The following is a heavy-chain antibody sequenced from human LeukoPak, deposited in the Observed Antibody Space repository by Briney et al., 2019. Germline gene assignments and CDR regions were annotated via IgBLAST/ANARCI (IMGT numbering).Heavy chain of an antibody. D-gene: IGHD3-16*01. CDR2: INHSGST. V-gene: IGHV4-34*01. CDR3: ARGWGPRGRNYYYYYMDV. CDR1: GGSFSGYY. Sequence: PSVTLSLTCAVYGGSFSGYYWSWIRQPPGKGLEWIGEINHSGSTNYNPSLKSRVTISVDTSKNQFSLKLSSVTAADTAVYYCARGWGPRGRNYYYYYMDVWGKGTTVTVSS. J-gene: IGHJ6*03.